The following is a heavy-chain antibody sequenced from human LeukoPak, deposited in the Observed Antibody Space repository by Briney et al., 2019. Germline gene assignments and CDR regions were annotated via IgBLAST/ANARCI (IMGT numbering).Heavy chain of an antibody. Sequence: GGSLRLSCAASGFTFSNAWMSWVRQAPGKGLEWVCRIKSKTDGGTTDYAAPVKGRFTISRDDSKNTLYLQMNSLKTEDTAVYYCTTDLWFGELSVDYWGQGTLVTVSS. CDR1: GFTFSNAW. D-gene: IGHD3-10*01. CDR3: TTDLWFGELSVDY. CDR2: IKSKTDGGTT. V-gene: IGHV3-15*01. J-gene: IGHJ4*02.